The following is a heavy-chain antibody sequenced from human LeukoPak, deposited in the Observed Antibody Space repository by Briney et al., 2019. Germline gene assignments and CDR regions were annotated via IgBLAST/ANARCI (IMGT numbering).Heavy chain of an antibody. V-gene: IGHV1-18*01. J-gene: IGHJ4*02. CDR2: ISTYNGNT. CDR3: ARVDEDGFDY. CDR1: GGTFSSYA. Sequence: ASVKVSCKASGGTFSSYAISWVRQAPGQGLEWMGWISTYNGNTNYAQKLQGRVTMTTDTSTSTAYMELRSLRSDDTAVYYCARVDEDGFDYWGQGTLVTVSS.